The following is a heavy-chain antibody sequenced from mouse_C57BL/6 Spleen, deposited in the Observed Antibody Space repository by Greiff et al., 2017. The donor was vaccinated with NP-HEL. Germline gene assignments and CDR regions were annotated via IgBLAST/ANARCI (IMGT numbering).Heavy chain of an antibody. Sequence: EVQLQQSGPELVKPGASVKISCKASGYSFTGYYMNWVKQSPEKSLEWIGEINPSTGGTTYNQKFKAKATLTVDKSSSTAYMQLKSLTSEDSAVYYCARSSSGYSAWFAYWGQGTLVTVSA. D-gene: IGHD3-2*02. V-gene: IGHV1-42*01. CDR2: INPSTGGT. CDR3: ARSSSGYSAWFAY. CDR1: GYSFTGYY. J-gene: IGHJ3*01.